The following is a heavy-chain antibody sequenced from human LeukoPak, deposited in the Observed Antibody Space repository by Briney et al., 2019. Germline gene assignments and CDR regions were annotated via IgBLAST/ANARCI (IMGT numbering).Heavy chain of an antibody. J-gene: IGHJ6*03. CDR3: ARDHAFSYYYYYMDV. CDR2: IHQEGSEK. V-gene: IGHV3-7*01. Sequence: GGSLRRSCAASGLTFSSYWSSWVRQAPGKGLEWVANIHQEGSEKYYVDSVKGRFTISRDNAKNSLYLQMNSPRAEDTAVYYCARDHAFSYYYYYMDVWGKGTTVTVSS. CDR1: GLTFSSYW. D-gene: IGHD3-3*01.